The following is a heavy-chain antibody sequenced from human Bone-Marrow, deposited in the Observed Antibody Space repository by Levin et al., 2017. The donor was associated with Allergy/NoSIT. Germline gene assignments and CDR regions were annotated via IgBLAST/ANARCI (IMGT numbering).Heavy chain of an antibody. J-gene: IGHJ6*03. Sequence: GSLRLSCTVSGGSISSYYWSWIRQPPGKGLEWIGYIYDSGSTNYNPSLKSRVTISLDTSKNQFSLKLSSVTAADTAVYYCARDLGIAAAGTDYYYMDVWGKGTTVTVSS. CDR1: GGSISSYY. CDR3: ARDLGIAAAGTDYYYMDV. CDR2: IYDSGST. D-gene: IGHD6-13*01. V-gene: IGHV4-59*01.